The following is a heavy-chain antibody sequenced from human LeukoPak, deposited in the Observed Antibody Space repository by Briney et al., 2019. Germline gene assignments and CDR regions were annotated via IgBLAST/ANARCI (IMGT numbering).Heavy chain of an antibody. Sequence: SETLSLTCTVSGGSISSYYWSWIRQPPGKGLEWIGYIYYSGSTNYNPSLKSRVTISVDTSKNQFSLKLSSVTAADTAVYYCARHRRMLTRNYYVDVWGKGTTVTISS. J-gene: IGHJ6*03. CDR2: IYYSGST. CDR1: GGSISSYY. CDR3: ARHRRMLTRNYYVDV. D-gene: IGHD2-15*01. V-gene: IGHV4-59*01.